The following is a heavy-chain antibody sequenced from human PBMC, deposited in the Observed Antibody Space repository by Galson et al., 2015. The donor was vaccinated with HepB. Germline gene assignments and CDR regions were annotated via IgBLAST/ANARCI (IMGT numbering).Heavy chain of an antibody. J-gene: IGHJ4*02. CDR3: ASKAAAEYYFDY. Sequence: SLRLSCAASGFTVSSNYMSWVRQAPGEGLEWVSVIYSGGSTYYADSVKGRFTISRDNSKNTLYLQMNSLRAEDTAVYYCASKAAAEYYFDYWGQGTLVTASS. CDR1: GFTVSSNY. V-gene: IGHV3-66*01. D-gene: IGHD6-13*01. CDR2: IYSGGST.